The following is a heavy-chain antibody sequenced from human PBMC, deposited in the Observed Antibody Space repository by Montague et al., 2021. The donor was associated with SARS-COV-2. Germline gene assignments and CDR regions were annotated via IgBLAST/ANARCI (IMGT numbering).Heavy chain of an antibody. J-gene: IGHJ6*03. D-gene: IGHD3-22*01. CDR1: GGSFSGYF. Sequence: SETLSLTCAVSGGSFSGYFWSWIRQPPGKGLEWIGEINHTGSTKHNPSLKSRVTISVDTSKNQFSLKVTSMTAADTAVYYCARGQEGVNMVLVVLGFYYYMDVWGKGTTVTVSS. V-gene: IGHV4-34*01. CDR2: INHTGST. CDR3: ARGQEGVNMVLVVLGFYYYMDV.